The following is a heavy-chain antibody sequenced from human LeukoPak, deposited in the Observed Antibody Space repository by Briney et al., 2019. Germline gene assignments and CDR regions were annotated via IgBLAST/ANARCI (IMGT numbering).Heavy chain of an antibody. J-gene: IGHJ4*02. V-gene: IGHV3-30*03. CDR2: ISYDGSNK. CDR1: GFTFSSYG. D-gene: IGHD1-26*01. CDR3: APGRDLDY. Sequence: GGSLRLSCAASGFTFSSYGMHWVRQAPGKGLEWVAVISYDGSNKFYGDSVKGRFTISRDNSKNTLYLQMNSLRAEDTAVYYCAPGRDLDYWGQGTLVTVSS.